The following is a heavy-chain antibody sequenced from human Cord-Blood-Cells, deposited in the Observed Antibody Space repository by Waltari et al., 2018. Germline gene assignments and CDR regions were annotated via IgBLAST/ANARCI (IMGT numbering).Heavy chain of an antibody. CDR1: GYTLTELS. CDR3: ATPRGYSYGYAFDI. J-gene: IGHJ3*02. CDR2: FDPEDGET. D-gene: IGHD5-18*01. Sequence: GAEVKKPGASVKVSCKVSGYTLTELSMHWVRQAPGKGLEWMGGFDPEDGETIYAQKFQGRVTMTEDTSTDTDYMELSSLRSEDTAVYYCATPRGYSYGYAFDIWGQGTMVTVSS. V-gene: IGHV1-24*01.